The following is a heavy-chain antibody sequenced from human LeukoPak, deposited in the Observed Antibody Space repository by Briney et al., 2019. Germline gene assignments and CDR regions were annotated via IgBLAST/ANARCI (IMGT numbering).Heavy chain of an antibody. CDR2: IYPGDSDT. D-gene: IGHD2-2*01. Sequence: RGESLKISCKGSGYSFTSYWIGWVRQMPGKGLEWMGIIYPGDSDTRYSPSFQGQVTISADKSISTAYLQWSSLKASDTAMYYCASSSSEDYYYYYMDVWGKGTTVTVSS. V-gene: IGHV5-51*01. CDR3: ASSSSEDYYYYYMDV. J-gene: IGHJ6*03. CDR1: GYSFTSYW.